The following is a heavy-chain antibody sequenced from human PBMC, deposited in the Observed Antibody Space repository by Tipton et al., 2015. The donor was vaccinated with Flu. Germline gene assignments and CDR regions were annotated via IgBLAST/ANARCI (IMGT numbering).Heavy chain of an antibody. D-gene: IGHD4/OR15-4a*01. CDR1: GFTFSDYY. V-gene: IGHV3-11*04. CDR2: ISSSSTI. J-gene: IGHJ4*02. CDR3: ARQRGSRMVDY. Sequence: SLRLSCAASGFTFSDYYMSWIRQAPGKGLEWVSYISSSSTIYYADSVKGRFTISRDNAKNSLYLQMNSLRAEDTAVYYCARQRGSRMVDYWGQGTLVTVSS.